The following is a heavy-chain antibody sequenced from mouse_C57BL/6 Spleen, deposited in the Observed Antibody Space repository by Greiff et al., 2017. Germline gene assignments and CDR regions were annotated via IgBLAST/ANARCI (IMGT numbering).Heavy chain of an antibody. D-gene: IGHD4-1*02. CDR1: GYTFTSYG. Sequence: VQLQESGAELARPGASVKLSCKASGYTFTSYGISWVKQRTGQGLEWIGEIYPRSGNTYYNEKFKGKATLTADKSSSTAYMELRSLTSEDSAVYFCARPTDYYAMDYWGQGTSVTVSS. J-gene: IGHJ4*01. CDR3: ARPTDYYAMDY. V-gene: IGHV1-81*01. CDR2: IYPRSGNT.